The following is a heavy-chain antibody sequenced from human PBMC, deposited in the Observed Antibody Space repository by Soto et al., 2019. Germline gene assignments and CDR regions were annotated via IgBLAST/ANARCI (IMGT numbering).Heavy chain of an antibody. CDR3: ARERDSKNYYYYGMDV. V-gene: IGHV3-30*04. Sequence: QVQLVESVGGVVQPGRSLRLSCAASGFTFSSYARHWVRQAPGKGLEWVAVISYDGRNKYNAISVKGRFTISRYNSKNTLYVQMNSLTAEDMAVYYCARERDSKNYYYYGMDVWGQGTTVTVSS. D-gene: IGHD3-22*01. CDR2: ISYDGRNK. J-gene: IGHJ6*02. CDR1: GFTFSSYA.